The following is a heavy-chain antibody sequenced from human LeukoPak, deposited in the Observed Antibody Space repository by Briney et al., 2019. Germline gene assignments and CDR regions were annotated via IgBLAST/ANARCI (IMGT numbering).Heavy chain of an antibody. D-gene: IGHD5-18*01. CDR1: GYPFDDHS. CDR2: NSSKCYSRTT. V-gene: IGHV3-49*04. CDR3: SRGPIQLWLYYGMDV. Sequence: SLRLSYTASGYPFDDHSMRGVRDPSGKGLVDGSYNSSKCYSRTTEYVAALNGRFTIPIDDSKSIAYLQMNSLETEDTALYYCSRGPIQLWLYYGMDVWGQGTTVIVSS. J-gene: IGHJ6*02.